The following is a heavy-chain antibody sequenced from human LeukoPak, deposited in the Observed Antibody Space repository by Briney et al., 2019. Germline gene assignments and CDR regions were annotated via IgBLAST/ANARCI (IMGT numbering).Heavy chain of an antibody. V-gene: IGHV4-61*02. Sequence: SETLSLTCTVSGGSISSGSYYWSWIRQPAGKGLEWIGRIYTSGSTNYNPSLKSRVTISVDTSKNQFSLKLSSVTAADTAVYYCARGDGVPAARVLDYWGQGTLVTVSS. CDR1: GGSISSGSYY. J-gene: IGHJ4*02. CDR2: IYTSGST. CDR3: ARGDGVPAARVLDY. D-gene: IGHD2-2*01.